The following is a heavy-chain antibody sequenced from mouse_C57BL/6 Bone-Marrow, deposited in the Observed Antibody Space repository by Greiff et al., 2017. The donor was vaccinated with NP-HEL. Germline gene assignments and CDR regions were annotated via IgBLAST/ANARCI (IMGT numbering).Heavy chain of an antibody. CDR2: IDPSDSYT. CDR1: GYTFTSYW. D-gene: IGHD3-2*02. J-gene: IGHJ3*01. CDR3: ARRGTAQAWFAY. Sequence: QVQLQQSGAELVRPGTSVKLSCKASGYTFTSYWMHWVKQRPGQGLEWIGVIDPSDSYTNYTQKFKGKATLTVDTSSSTAYMQRSSLTSEDSAVYYCARRGTAQAWFAYWGQGTLVTVSA. V-gene: IGHV1-59*01.